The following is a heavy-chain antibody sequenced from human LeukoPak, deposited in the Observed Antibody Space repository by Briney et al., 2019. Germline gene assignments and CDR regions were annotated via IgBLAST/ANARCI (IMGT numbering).Heavy chain of an antibody. D-gene: IGHD2-8*02. J-gene: IGHJ4*02. Sequence: GGSLRLSCAASGFTFSDYGTIWVRHAPGKGLEWVSGISGSDYTDHPDSVKGRFTVSRDSSRNTLYLQMNNLRIEDSAVYYCTKAPLMSCTGAFCYPFDSWGQGVLVTVSS. CDR2: ISGSDYT. CDR1: GFTFSDYG. V-gene: IGHV3-23*01. CDR3: TKAPLMSCTGAFCYPFDS.